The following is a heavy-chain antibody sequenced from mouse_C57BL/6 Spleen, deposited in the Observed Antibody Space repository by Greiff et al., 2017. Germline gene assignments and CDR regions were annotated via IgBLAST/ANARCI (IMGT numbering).Heavy chain of an antibody. CDR2: IYIGNGYT. Sequence: VQLKESGAELVRPGSSVKMSCKTSGYTFTSYGINWVKQRPGQGLEWIGYIYIGNGYTEYNEKFKGKATLTSDTSSSTAYMQLSSLTSEDSAIYFCARDYYGSSYYFDYWGQGTTLTVSS. J-gene: IGHJ2*01. CDR3: ARDYYGSSYYFDY. CDR1: GYTFTSYG. V-gene: IGHV1-58*01. D-gene: IGHD1-1*01.